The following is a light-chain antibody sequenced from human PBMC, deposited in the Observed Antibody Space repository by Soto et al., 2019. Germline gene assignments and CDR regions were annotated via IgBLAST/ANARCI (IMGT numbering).Light chain of an antibody. J-gene: IGKJ2*01. V-gene: IGKV3-20*01. CDR2: RAS. CDR3: QQYGSSPPMYT. CDR1: QSVSGSY. Sequence: EIVLTQSTGTLSLSPGERATLSCRASQSVSGSYLAWYQQKPGQAPRLLIYRASSRATGIPDRFSGSGSGPDFTLTISRLEPEDFAVYYCQQYGSSPPMYTFGQGTKLEIK.